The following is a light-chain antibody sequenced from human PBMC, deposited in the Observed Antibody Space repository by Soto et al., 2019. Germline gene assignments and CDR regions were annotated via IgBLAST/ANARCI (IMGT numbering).Light chain of an antibody. CDR2: GAS. J-gene: IGKJ4*01. CDR3: QQYARSPRLT. Sequence: EIVLTQSPATLSLSPGERATLSCRASQSIGTSYIAWYQQKPGQPPRLLIYGASTRATDIPDRFSGSGSGTDFTLTISRLEPEDFAVYYFQQYARSPRLTFGGGTKVEIK. CDR1: QSIGTSY. V-gene: IGKV3-20*01.